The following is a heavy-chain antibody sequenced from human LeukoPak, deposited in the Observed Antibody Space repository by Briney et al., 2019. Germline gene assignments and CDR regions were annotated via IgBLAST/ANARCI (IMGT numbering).Heavy chain of an antibody. D-gene: IGHD1-26*01. CDR2: MHNTMST. CDR3: ARDGSGSYLYYFDY. J-gene: IGHJ4*02. CDR1: GGSISTSDNY. Sequence: PSETLSLTCIVSGGSISTSDNYWGWIRQPPGKGLEWIGSMHNTMSTYYNPSLKSRVTMSIDRSTNKFSLKLSSVTVADTAVYYCARDGSGSYLYYFDYWGQGTLVTVSS. V-gene: IGHV4-39*07.